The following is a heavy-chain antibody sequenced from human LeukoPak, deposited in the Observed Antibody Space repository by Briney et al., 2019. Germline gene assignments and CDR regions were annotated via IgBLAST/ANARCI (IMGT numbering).Heavy chain of an antibody. V-gene: IGHV3-23*01. D-gene: IGHD2-15*01. J-gene: IGHJ4*02. CDR1: GFTFSSYG. CDR2: ISGSGGST. Sequence: GGSLRLSCAASGFTFSSYGMSWVRQAPGKGLEWVPGISGSGGSTYHADSVKGRFTISRDSSKNTLYLQMNSLRAEDAAVYYCAKAPVTTCSGAYCYPFDYWGQGTLVTVSS. CDR3: AKAPVTTCSGAYCYPFDY.